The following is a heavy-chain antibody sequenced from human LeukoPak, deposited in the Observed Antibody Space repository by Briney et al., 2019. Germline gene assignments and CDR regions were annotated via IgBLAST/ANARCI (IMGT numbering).Heavy chain of an antibody. CDR1: GGSISSTSYY. J-gene: IGHJ4*02. V-gene: IGHV4-39*01. D-gene: IGHD1-26*01. CDR2: IYYSGSA. CDR3: ARLSGCYYANFDY. Sequence: PSETLSLTCTVSGGSISSTSYYWGWIRQPPGKGLEWIGSIYYSGSAYYNPSLKSRITISVDTSKNQFSLKLSSVTAADTAVYFCARLSGCYYANFDYWDQGAMVIVSS.